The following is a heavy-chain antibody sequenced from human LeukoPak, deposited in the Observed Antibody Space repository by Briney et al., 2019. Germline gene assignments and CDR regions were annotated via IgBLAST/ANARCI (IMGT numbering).Heavy chain of an antibody. D-gene: IGHD3-22*01. Sequence: GGSLRLSCAASGFTVSSNYVSWVRQAPGKGLEWVSYISSSSSTIYYADSVKGRFTISRDNAKNSLYLQMNSLRAEDTAVYYCARSYDSSGLYYFDYWGQGTLVTVSS. CDR3: ARSYDSSGLYYFDY. CDR1: GFTVSSNY. V-gene: IGHV3-48*04. CDR2: ISSSSSTI. J-gene: IGHJ4*02.